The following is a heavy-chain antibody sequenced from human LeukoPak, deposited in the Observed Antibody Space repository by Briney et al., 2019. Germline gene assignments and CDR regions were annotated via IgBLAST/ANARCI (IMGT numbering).Heavy chain of an antibody. D-gene: IGHD5-12*01. CDR2: IRSKAYGGTT. V-gene: IGHV3-49*04. CDR3: TRTRVVATITFDY. Sequence: GSLRLSCTASGFTFGDYAMSWGRQAPGKGLEWIGFIRSKAYGGTTEYAASVKGRFTISRVDSKTIAYLLMNSLKTEDTAVYYCTRTRVVATITFDYWGQGTLVTVSS. CDR1: GFTFGDYA. J-gene: IGHJ4*02.